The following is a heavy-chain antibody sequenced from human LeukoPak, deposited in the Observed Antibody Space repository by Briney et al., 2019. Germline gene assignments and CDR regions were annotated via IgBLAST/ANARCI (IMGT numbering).Heavy chain of an antibody. Sequence: PGGSLRLSCAASGFTVSSNYMSWVRQAPGKGLEWVSVIYSGGNTYYADSVKGRFTISRDNSKNTLYLQMNSLRAEDTAVYYCARGYCSGGICYPAWFDPWGQGTLVTVSS. CDR1: GFTVSSNY. D-gene: IGHD2-15*01. J-gene: IGHJ5*02. CDR3: ARGYCSGGICYPAWFDP. V-gene: IGHV3-53*01. CDR2: IYSGGNT.